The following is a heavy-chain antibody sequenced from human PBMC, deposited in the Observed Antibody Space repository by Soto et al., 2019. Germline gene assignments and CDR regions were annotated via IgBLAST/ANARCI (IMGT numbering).Heavy chain of an antibody. CDR1: GYTFTGYY. CDR2: INPNSGGT. CDR3: ARGSCCGVTAADNWFDP. D-gene: IGHD2-2*01. J-gene: IGHJ5*02. Sequence: ASVKVSCKASGYTFTGYYMHCVRQAPGQGLEWMGWINPNSGGTNYAQKFQGWVTMTRDTSISTAYMELSRLRSDDTAVYYCARGSCCGVTAADNWFDPWGQGTLVTVSS. V-gene: IGHV1-2*04.